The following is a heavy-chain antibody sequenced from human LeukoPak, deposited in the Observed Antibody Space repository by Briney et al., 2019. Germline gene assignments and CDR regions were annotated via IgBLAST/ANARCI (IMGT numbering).Heavy chain of an antibody. CDR2: IYHSGST. CDR3: ARLKVVPAAMVDY. CDR1: GGSISSGGYS. V-gene: IGHV4-30-2*01. D-gene: IGHD2-2*01. Sequence: PSETLSLTCAVSGGSISSGGYSWSWIRQPPGKGLEWIGYIYHSGSTYYNPSLKSRVTISVDRSKNQFSLKLSSVTAADTAVYYCARLKVVPAAMVDYWGQGTLVTVSS. J-gene: IGHJ4*02.